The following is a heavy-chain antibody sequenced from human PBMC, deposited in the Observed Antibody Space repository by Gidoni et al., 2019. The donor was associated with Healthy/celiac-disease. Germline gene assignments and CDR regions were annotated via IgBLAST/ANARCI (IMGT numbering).Heavy chain of an antibody. Sequence: EVQLVQSGAEVKKTGESLRISCKGSGYSFPSYWISWVRQMPGKGLEWMGRIDPSDSYTNDSPSFQGHVTISADKSVSTAYLQWSSLKASDTAMYYCARLFVVAANWFDPWGQGTLVTVSS. CDR1: GYSFPSYW. J-gene: IGHJ5*02. CDR2: IDPSDSYT. V-gene: IGHV5-10-1*01. D-gene: IGHD2-2*01. CDR3: ARLFVVAANWFDP.